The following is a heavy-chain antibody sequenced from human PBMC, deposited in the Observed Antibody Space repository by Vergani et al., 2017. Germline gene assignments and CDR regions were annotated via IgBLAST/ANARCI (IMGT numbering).Heavy chain of an antibody. CDR2: IHPADSDT. CDR1: GYSFTNYW. Sequence: EVQLVQSGAEVKKPGESLKISCQISGYSFTNYWIGWVLQMPGKGLEWMGIIHPADSDTIYSPSFQVQVTISVDKSISTAYLQRSSLRASDSAMYYCYRLYELDSSGIKYFDYWGQGTLVTVSS. J-gene: IGHJ4*02. V-gene: IGHV5-51*01. D-gene: IGHD3-22*01. CDR3: YRLYELDSSGIKYFDY.